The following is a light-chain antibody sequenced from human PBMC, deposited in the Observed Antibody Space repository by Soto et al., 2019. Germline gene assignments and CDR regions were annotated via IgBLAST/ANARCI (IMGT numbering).Light chain of an antibody. CDR1: RSLLHSDGNTY. Sequence: DIVLTQTPLSSPVTLGQPASFSCRSSRSLLHSDGNTYLSWLHQRPGQPPRLLIYQISKRLSGGPDRFRGSGAGTSFTLKISRGEAQDVGIYFCMQSLQLRTFGQGTKVEIK. CDR2: QIS. CDR3: MQSLQLRT. V-gene: IGKV2-24*01. J-gene: IGKJ1*01.